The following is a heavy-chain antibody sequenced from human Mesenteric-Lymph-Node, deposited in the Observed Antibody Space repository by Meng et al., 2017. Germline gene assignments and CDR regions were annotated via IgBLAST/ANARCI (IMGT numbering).Heavy chain of an antibody. Sequence: SETLSLTCTVSGSSISSGYYWGWIWQPPGKGLEWLGSIYHSGSTYYNPSLKSRVTISVDTSKNQFSLKLSSVTAADTAVYYCAGGYSGSWSNHHVKNWFDPWGQGTLVTVSS. CDR1: GSSISSGYY. V-gene: IGHV4-38-2*02. CDR3: AGGYSGSWSNHHVKNWFDP. CDR2: IYHSGST. D-gene: IGHD6-13*01. J-gene: IGHJ5*02.